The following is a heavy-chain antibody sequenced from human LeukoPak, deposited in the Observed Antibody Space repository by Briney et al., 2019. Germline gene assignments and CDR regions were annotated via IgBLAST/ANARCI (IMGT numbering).Heavy chain of an antibody. CDR1: GGSISSYY. CDR3: ARDSKTWSWDMMKMWVYSMDV. J-gene: IGHJ6*02. V-gene: IGHV4-59*01. CDR2: IYYSGST. D-gene: IGHD1-26*01. Sequence: SETLSLTCTVSGGSISSYYWSWIRQPPGKGLEWIGYIYYSGSTNYNPSLKSRVTISVDTSKNQFSLKLSSVTAADTAVYYCARDSKTWSWDMMKMWVYSMDVWGQGTTVTVSS.